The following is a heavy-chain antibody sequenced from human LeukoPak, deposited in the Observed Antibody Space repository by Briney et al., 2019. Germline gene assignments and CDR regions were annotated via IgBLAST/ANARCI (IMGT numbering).Heavy chain of an antibody. D-gene: IGHD2-15*01. CDR2: NYNRGTT. J-gene: IGHJ6*03. V-gene: IGHV4-59*01. CDR1: GGSISTYY. Sequence: PSETLSLTCSVSGGSISTYYWSWIRQPPGKGLEWIGYNYNRGTTNYNPSLKSRVTISVDRSKNQFSLKLSSVTAADTAVYYCASGYCSGGSCYDYYYYYYMDVWGKGTTVTVSS. CDR3: ASGYCSGGSCYDYYYYYYMDV.